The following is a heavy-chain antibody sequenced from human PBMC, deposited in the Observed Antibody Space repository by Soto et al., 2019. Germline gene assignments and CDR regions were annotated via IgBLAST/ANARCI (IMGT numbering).Heavy chain of an antibody. V-gene: IGHV4-30-4*01. D-gene: IGHD6-6*01. Sequence: SETLSLTXDVSGDFIGSGDYYWTWIRQPPGKGLEYIGYIYKTGKTYYNPSLKSRPLISLDTSKSQFFLRLTSVTAADTAMYYCARSLSSSSGYFDPWGQGTLVTVSS. J-gene: IGHJ5*02. CDR1: GDFIGSGDYY. CDR2: IYKTGKT. CDR3: ARSLSSSSGYFDP.